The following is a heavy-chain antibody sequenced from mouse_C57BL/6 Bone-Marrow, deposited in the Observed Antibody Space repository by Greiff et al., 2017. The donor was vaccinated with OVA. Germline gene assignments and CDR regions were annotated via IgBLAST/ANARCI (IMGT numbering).Heavy chain of an antibody. Sequence: QVQLQQPGAELVMPGASVKLSCKASGYTFTSYWMHWVKQRPGQGLEWIGEIDPSDSYTNYNQKFKGKSTLTVDKSSSTAYMQLSSLTSEDSAVYYCARRIAFSLYAMDYWGQGTSVTVSS. J-gene: IGHJ4*01. CDR2: IDPSDSYT. V-gene: IGHV1-69*01. D-gene: IGHD6-2*01. CDR3: ARRIAFSLYAMDY. CDR1: GYTFTSYW.